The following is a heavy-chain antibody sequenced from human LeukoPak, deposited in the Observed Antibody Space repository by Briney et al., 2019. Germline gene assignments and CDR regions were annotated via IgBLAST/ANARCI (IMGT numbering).Heavy chain of an antibody. CDR1: GGSISRNAYS. CDR2: IYYSGSA. J-gene: IGHJ5*02. V-gene: IGHV4-39*01. CDR3: ARHGTAAGTINWFDP. D-gene: IGHD6-13*01. Sequence: SETLSLTCTVSGGSISRNAYSWGWIRQPPGKGLEWIATIYYSGSAFYNPSLKSRVTISVDTSKNQFSPKLSSVTAADTAVYYCARHGTAAGTINWFDPWGQGTLVTVSS.